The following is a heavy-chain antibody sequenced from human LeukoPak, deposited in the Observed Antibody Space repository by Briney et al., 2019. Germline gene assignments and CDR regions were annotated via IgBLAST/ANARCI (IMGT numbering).Heavy chain of an antibody. D-gene: IGHD5-18*01. CDR2: IWYDGSNK. J-gene: IGHJ4*02. Sequence: PGGSLRLSCAASGFTFSSYGVHWVRQAPGKGLEWVAVIWYDGSNKYYADSVKGRFTISRDNSKNTLYLQMNSLRAEDTAVYYCARGNGYSYGYLDYWGQGTLVTVSS. V-gene: IGHV3-33*01. CDR1: GFTFSSYG. CDR3: ARGNGYSYGYLDY.